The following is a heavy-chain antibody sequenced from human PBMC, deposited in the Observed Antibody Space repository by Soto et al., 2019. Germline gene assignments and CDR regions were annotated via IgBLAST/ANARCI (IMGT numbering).Heavy chain of an antibody. CDR1: GGSISSSTFY. Sequence: SETLSLTCTVSGGSISSSTFYWGWIRQPPGKGLEWIGSIYYSGSTYYNPSLKSRITISVDTSKNQFSLKLSSVTAADTAVYYCARHTPAISISDHWGQGTLVTVSS. CDR3: ARHTPAISISDH. J-gene: IGHJ4*02. CDR2: IYYSGST. D-gene: IGHD2-15*01. V-gene: IGHV4-39*01.